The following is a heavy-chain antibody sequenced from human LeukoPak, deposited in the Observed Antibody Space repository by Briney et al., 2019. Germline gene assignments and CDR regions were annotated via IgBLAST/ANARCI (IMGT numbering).Heavy chain of an antibody. CDR2: ISGSGGST. V-gene: IGHV3-23*01. CDR3: ANNPYRSGAYYFDY. Sequence: GGSLRLSCAASGFTFSSYAMSWVRQAPGKGLEWVSAISGSGGSTYYADSVKGRFTISRDTSKNTLYLQMNSLRAEDTAVSYCANNPYRSGAYYFDYWGQGTLVTVSS. J-gene: IGHJ4*02. D-gene: IGHD6-19*01. CDR1: GFTFSSYA.